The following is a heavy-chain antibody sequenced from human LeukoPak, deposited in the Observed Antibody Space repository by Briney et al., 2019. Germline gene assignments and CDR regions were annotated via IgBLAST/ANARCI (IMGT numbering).Heavy chain of an antibody. CDR1: GYTFTSYG. Sequence: ASVKVSCKASGYTFTSYGISWVRQAPGQGLEWVGWISAYNGNTNYAQKLQGRVTMTTDTSTSTAYMELRSLRSDDTAVYYCAIRRDGYNYGYYYYYMDVWGKGTTVTVSS. J-gene: IGHJ6*03. CDR2: ISAYNGNT. D-gene: IGHD5-24*01. V-gene: IGHV1-18*01. CDR3: AIRRDGYNYGYYYYYMDV.